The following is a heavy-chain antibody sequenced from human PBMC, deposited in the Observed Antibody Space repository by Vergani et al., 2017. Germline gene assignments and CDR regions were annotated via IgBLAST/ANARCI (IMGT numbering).Heavy chain of an antibody. CDR2: INPNSGGT. Sequence: QVQLVQSGAEVKKPGASVKVSCKASGYTFTGYYMNWVRQAPGQGLEWMGWINPNSGGTNYAQKFQGRVTMTRDTSISTAYMEVSRLRSDDTAVYYCAREFKHSHDFWSGYPNFDYWGQGTLVTVSS. V-gene: IGHV1-2*02. J-gene: IGHJ4*02. D-gene: IGHD3-3*01. CDR3: AREFKHSHDFWSGYPNFDY. CDR1: GYTFTGYY.